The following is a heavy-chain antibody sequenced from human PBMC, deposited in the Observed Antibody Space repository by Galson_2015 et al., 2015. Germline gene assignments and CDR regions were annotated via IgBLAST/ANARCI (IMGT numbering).Heavy chain of an antibody. CDR3: ASPSIAAAPYDAFEI. CDR2: IKQDGSEK. V-gene: IGHV3-7*01. D-gene: IGHD6-13*01. CDR1: GFTFSSYW. Sequence: SLRLSCAASGFTFSSYWMSWVRQAPGKGLEWVANIKQDGSEKYYVDSVKGRFTISRDNAKNSLYLQMNSLRAEDTVVYYCASPSIAAAPYDAFEIWGQGTMVTVSS. J-gene: IGHJ3*02.